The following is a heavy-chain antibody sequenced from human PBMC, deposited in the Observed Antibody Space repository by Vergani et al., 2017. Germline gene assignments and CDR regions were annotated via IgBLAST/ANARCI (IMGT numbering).Heavy chain of an antibody. V-gene: IGHV3-23*01. Sequence: EVQLLESGGGLVQPGGSLRLSCAASGFTFSSYAMSWVRQAPGKGLEWVSAIGGSGDSTHYADSVKGRFTISRDNSKNTLYLQRNSLRAEDSAAYYCAREEVVPAASPLIYVDYWGQGTLVTVSS. CDR2: IGGSGDST. CDR3: AREEVVPAASPLIYVDY. CDR1: GFTFSSYA. J-gene: IGHJ4*02. D-gene: IGHD2-2*01.